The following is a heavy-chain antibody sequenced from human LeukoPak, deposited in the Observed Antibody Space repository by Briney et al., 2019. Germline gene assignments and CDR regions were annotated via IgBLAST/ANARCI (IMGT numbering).Heavy chain of an antibody. J-gene: IGHJ4*02. CDR1: GFTFSSYE. CDR2: ISGSGDST. V-gene: IGHV3-23*01. CDR3: AKDRLLNCRGDCYIFDY. D-gene: IGHD2-21*02. Sequence: PGGSLRLSCAASGFTFSSYEMNWVRQTPGKGLEWVSSISGSGDSTFYADSVKGRFSISRDNSENTLYLQVNGLRTEDTAVYYCAKDRLLNCRGDCYIFDYWGQGTVVTVSS.